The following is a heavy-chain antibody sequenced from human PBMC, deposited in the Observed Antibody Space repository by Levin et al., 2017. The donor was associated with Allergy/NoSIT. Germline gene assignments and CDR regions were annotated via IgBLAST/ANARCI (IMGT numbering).Heavy chain of an antibody. D-gene: IGHD1-26*01. Sequence: SETLSLTCTVSGASLSTYYWTWIRQPAGKRLEWIGRIYPRGATDYNSSLRSRVTMSLDTSQNQFSLRLTSVTAADTAVYFCARDRSNHAGKFDYGGPGTLVTVSS. CDR2: IYPRGAT. J-gene: IGHJ4*02. V-gene: IGHV4-4*07. CDR3: ARDRSNHAGKFDY. CDR1: GASLSTYY.